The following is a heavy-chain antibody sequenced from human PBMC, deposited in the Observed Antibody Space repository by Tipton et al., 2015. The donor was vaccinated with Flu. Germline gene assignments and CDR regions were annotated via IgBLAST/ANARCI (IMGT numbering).Heavy chain of an antibody. Sequence: QVQLVQSGAEVKKPGASVKLSCETSGYTFARYQMHWVRQAPGQGLEWVGIVNPSGGAIIYAQKFQGRVTMTRDTSTNTVYMELNSLRSEDTAVYFCARDPRDIVVVSPSLSFHGMDFWGQGTTVTVSS. CDR2: VNPSGGAI. CDR1: GYTFARYQ. J-gene: IGHJ6*02. D-gene: IGHD2-2*01. V-gene: IGHV1-46*01. CDR3: ARDPRDIVVVSPSLSFHGMDF.